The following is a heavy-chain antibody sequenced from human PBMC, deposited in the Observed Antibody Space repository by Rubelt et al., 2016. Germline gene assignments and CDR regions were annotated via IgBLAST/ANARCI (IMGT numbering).Heavy chain of an antibody. Sequence: QVQLVQSGAEVKKPGASVKVSCKVSGYTLTELSMHWVRQAPGKGLEWMGGFDPEDGETIYAQKFQGRATITADKSTSTAYMELSSLRSEDTAVYYCARDRLLDDSSGGDAFDIWGQGTMVTVSS. CDR2: FDPEDGET. CDR1: GYTLTELS. CDR3: ARDRLLDDSSGGDAFDI. J-gene: IGHJ3*02. V-gene: IGHV1-24*01. D-gene: IGHD3-22*01.